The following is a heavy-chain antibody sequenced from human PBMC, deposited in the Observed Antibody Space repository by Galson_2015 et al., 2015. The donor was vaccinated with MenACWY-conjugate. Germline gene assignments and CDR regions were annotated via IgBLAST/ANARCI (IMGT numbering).Heavy chain of an antibody. V-gene: IGHV6-1*01. Sequence: CAISGDSVSSNSAAWNWIRQSPSRGFEWLGRTYYRSQWHYDYAVSVKGRMTINPDTSKNEITLQLHSVTPEDTAMYYCAREGSSRYHSDYFCCASWGQGTLVTVSS. J-gene: IGHJ5*02. CDR2: TYYRSQWHY. D-gene: IGHD3-22*01. CDR3: AREGSSRYHSDYFCCAS. CDR1: GDSVSSNSAA.